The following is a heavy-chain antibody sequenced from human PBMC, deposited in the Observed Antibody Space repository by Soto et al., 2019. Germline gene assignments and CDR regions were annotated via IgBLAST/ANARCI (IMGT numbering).Heavy chain of an antibody. CDR1: VGSISSYY. D-gene: IGHD5-12*01. J-gene: IGHJ4*02. Sequence: SETLSLTCTVSVGSISSYYWSWIRQPPGKGLEWIGHIYYSGSTNYNPSLKSRVTISVDTSKNQFSLKLSSVTAADTAVYYCARDYSSGYEPYFDYWGQGTLVTVSS. CDR2: IYYSGST. CDR3: ARDYSSGYEPYFDY. V-gene: IGHV4-59*01.